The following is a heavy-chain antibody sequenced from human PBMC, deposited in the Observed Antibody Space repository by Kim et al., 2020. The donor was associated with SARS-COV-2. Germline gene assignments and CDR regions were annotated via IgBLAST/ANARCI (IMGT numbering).Heavy chain of an antibody. CDR3: AKSSPSKVRYFDWLWGQNYYYYMDV. Sequence: GGSLRLSCAASGFTFDDYAMHWVRQAPGKGLEWVSLISGDGGSTYYADSVKGRFTISRDNSKNSLYLQMNSLRTEDTALYYCAKSSPSKVRYFDWLWGQNYYYYMDVWGKGTTVTVSS. D-gene: IGHD3-9*01. CDR2: ISGDGGST. CDR1: GFTFDDYA. J-gene: IGHJ6*03. V-gene: IGHV3-43*02.